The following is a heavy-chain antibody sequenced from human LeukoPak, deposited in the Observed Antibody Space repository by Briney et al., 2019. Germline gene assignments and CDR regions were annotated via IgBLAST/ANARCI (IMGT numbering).Heavy chain of an antibody. Sequence: PGGSLRLSCAASGFTFSSYEMNWVRQAPGKGLEWVSYISSSGSTTYYADSVKGRFTISRDNAKNSLYLQMNSLRAEDTAVYYCARALYYYGSGSDYWGQGTLVTVSS. CDR1: GFTFSSYE. V-gene: IGHV3-48*03. CDR3: ARALYYYGSGSDY. CDR2: ISSSGSTT. J-gene: IGHJ4*02. D-gene: IGHD3-10*01.